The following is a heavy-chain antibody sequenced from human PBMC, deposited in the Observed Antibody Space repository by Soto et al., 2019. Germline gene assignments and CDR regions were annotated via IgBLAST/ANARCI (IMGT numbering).Heavy chain of an antibody. CDR1: GYTFTSYA. CDR2: INAGNGNT. V-gene: IGHV1-3*01. J-gene: IGHJ5*02. D-gene: IGHD2-21*02. CDR3: ARCFHGGDADWFDP. Sequence: QVQLVQSGAEVKKPGASVKVSCKASGYTFTSYAMHWVRQAPGQRLEWMGWINAGNGNTKYSQKFQGRVTITRDTSARTDYMELSSLRSEDTAVYYCARCFHGGDADWFDPCGQGTLVTVSS.